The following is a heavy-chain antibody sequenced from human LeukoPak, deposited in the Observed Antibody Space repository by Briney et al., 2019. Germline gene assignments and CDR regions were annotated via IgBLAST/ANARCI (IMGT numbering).Heavy chain of an antibody. Sequence: GGSLRLSCVASGFIFSTYGLHWVRQSPGRGLEWVAVIWYDGSQRYYADSVKGRFTISRDDSQNTVYLQMDSLRAEDTAVYYCATSSPRNYFDHWGQGTLVTVSS. V-gene: IGHV3-33*01. CDR1: GFIFSTYG. J-gene: IGHJ4*02. CDR3: ATSSPRNYFDH. D-gene: IGHD1-14*01. CDR2: IWYDGSQR.